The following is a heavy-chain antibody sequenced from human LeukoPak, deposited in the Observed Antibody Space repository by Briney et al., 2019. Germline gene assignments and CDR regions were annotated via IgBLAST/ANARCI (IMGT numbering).Heavy chain of an antibody. CDR2: INPNSGGT. J-gene: IGHJ4*02. Sequence: ASVKVSCKASGYSFTGYFIHWVRQAPGQGLEWMGWINPNSGGTNYAQKFQGRVTMTRDTSISTAYMELSRLRSDDTAVYYCARDERYDSSGYPFDYWGQGTLVTVSS. D-gene: IGHD3-22*01. CDR1: GYSFTGYF. CDR3: ARDERYDSSGYPFDY. V-gene: IGHV1-2*02.